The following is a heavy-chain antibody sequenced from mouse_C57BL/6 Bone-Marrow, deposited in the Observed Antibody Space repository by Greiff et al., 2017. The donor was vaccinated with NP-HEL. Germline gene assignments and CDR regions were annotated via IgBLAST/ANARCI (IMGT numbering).Heavy chain of an antibody. CDR1: GYSFTDYN. CDR2: INPNYGTT. D-gene: IGHD1-1*01. Sequence: VQLQQPGPELVKPGASVKISCKASGYSFTDYNMNWVKQSNGKSLEWIGVINPNYGTTSYNQKFKGKATLTVDQSSSTAYMQLNSLTSEDSAVYYCARRGTYYGSSYDYAMDYWGQGTSVTVSS. CDR3: ARRGTYYGSSYDYAMDY. J-gene: IGHJ4*01. V-gene: IGHV1-39*01.